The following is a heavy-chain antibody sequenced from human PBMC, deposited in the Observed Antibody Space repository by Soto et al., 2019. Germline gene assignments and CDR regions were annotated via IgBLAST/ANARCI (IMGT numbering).Heavy chain of an antibody. V-gene: IGHV4-31*03. D-gene: IGHD3-3*01. J-gene: IGHJ5*02. CDR1: GGSISSGGYY. CDR2: IYYSGST. CDR3: GLSSSTCDFWSGSHPHWFDR. Sequence: SETLSLTCTVSGGSISSGGYYWSWIRQHPGKGLEWIGYIYYSGSTYYNPSLKSRVTISVATSKNQFSLKLSTVTAADTAVYYAGLSSSTCDFWSGSHPHWFDRGGEGTLVTASS.